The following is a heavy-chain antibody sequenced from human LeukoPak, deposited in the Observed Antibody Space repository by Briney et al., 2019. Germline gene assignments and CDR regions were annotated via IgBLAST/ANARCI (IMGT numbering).Heavy chain of an antibody. J-gene: IGHJ5*02. CDR2: ISGGGERT. CDR1: GIAFSNTA. V-gene: IGHV3-23*01. D-gene: IGHD3-22*01. Sequence: GGSLRLSCAASGIAFSNTAMNWPRQSPGRGLEWISAISGGGERTFYADSVKGRFTISRDNSKNMVYLQMNSLRADDTAIYYCGKDGGQYSSGPEFDPRGQGVLVTVSS. CDR3: GKDGGQYSSGPEFDP.